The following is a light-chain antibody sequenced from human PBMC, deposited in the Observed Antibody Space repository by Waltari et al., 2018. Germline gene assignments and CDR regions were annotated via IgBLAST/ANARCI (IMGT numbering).Light chain of an antibody. CDR1: HTINKF. J-gene: IGKJ2*01. Sequence: DIQMTQSPSTLSASVGDRVTIPCRASHTINKFLAWYQHKPGRAPKPPIYQTSTLETGDPSRFSGSGSGTEFTLTITSLQPDDFATYYCQNYNSNYYTFGQGTRLEIK. CDR2: QTS. V-gene: IGKV1-5*01. CDR3: QNYNSNYYT.